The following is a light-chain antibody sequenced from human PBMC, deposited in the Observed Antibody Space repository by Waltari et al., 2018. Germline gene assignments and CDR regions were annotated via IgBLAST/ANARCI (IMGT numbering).Light chain of an antibody. Sequence: QSVVTQSPSASGTPGPRVTISCSGSSSNIGSNHVYWYQQFPGMAPKLLIYSNNQRPSGVPDRFSGSKSGTSASLVISGLRSEDEADYCCAAWDDSLSSGVFGGRTKLTVL. CDR3: AAWDDSLSSGV. V-gene: IGLV1-47*01. CDR2: SNN. CDR1: SSNIGSNH. J-gene: IGLJ3*02.